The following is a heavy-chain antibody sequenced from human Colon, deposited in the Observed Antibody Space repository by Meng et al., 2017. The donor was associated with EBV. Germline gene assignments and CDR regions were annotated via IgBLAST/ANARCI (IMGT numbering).Heavy chain of an antibody. J-gene: IGHJ4*02. Sequence: QLQAAEPGLVKPSDSPSLPYTISSGSINRTSSSWGWVRQPPGQRLEWFGSIYYGGSTNYKPSLTSRISMSVDMSKNPFSLTVNSVTSADTAIYYCVISSHNWGQGTLVTVSS. V-gene: IGHV4-39*05. CDR1: SGSINRTSSS. CDR2: IYYGGST. D-gene: IGHD3-3*02. CDR3: VISSHN.